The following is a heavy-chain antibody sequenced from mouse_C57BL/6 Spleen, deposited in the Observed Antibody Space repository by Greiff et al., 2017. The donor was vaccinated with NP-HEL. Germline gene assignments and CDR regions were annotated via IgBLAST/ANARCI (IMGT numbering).Heavy chain of an antibody. CDR1: GYTFTSYW. J-gene: IGHJ2*01. V-gene: IGHV1-52*01. Sequence: QVQLQQPGAELVRPRSSVKLSCKASGYTFTSYWMHWVKQRPIQGLEWIGNIDPSDSETHYNHKFKDKATLTVDKSSSTASMQLSLLTSDDSAVYSCSSNGPLLRPFAYWGQGPTLTVSS. D-gene: IGHD1-2*01. CDR2: IDPSDSET. CDR3: SSNGPLLRPFAY.